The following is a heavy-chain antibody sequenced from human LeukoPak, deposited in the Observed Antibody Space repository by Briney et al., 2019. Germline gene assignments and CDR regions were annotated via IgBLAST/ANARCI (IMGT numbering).Heavy chain of an antibody. V-gene: IGHV3-9*01. J-gene: IGHJ3*02. CDR1: GFTFDDFA. D-gene: IGHD3-10*01. CDR2: VSWNSDSI. Sequence: GGSLRLSCAASGFTFDDFAMHWVRQAPGKGLEWVSGVSWNSDSIGYADSVRGRFTISRDNAKNSLYLQMNSLRAEDTAFYYCAKDIFTLLRGAFDIWGQGTMVTVSS. CDR3: AKDIFTLLRGAFDI.